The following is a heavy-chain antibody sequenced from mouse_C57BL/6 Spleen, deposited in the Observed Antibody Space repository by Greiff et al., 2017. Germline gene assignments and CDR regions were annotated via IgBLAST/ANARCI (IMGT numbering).Heavy chain of an antibody. D-gene: IGHD1-1*01. J-gene: IGHJ2*01. CDR3: ARGGGSRPYYFDY. Sequence: EVQLQQSGPELVKPGASVKISCKASGYTFTDYYMNWVKQSHGKSLEWIGDINPNNGGTSYNQKFKGKATLTVDKSSSTAYMELRSLTSEDSAVYYCARGGGSRPYYFDYWGQGTTLTVSS. V-gene: IGHV1-26*01. CDR2: INPNNGGT. CDR1: GYTFTDYY.